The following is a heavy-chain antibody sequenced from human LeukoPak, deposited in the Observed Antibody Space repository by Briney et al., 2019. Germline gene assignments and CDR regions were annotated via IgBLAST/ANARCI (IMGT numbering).Heavy chain of an antibody. Sequence: SDPLSLTCTVSGASFSSGRYYWAWIRQPPGKGLEWMGSLYYSANTYYNPSLASRARIYLEESKTQLFLTLPSVTGADTALYFCARRGKSATGPASLDHWGQGILVTVSS. V-gene: IGHV4-39*01. CDR3: ARRGKSATGPASLDH. CDR1: GASFSSGRYY. J-gene: IGHJ4*02. D-gene: IGHD6-13*01. CDR2: LYYSANT.